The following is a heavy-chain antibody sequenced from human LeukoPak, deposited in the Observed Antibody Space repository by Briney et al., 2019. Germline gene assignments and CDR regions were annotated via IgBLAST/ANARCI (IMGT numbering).Heavy chain of an antibody. CDR2: IYHSGST. CDR1: GGSFSGYY. CDR3: ARAPVVSSSSFGFDP. J-gene: IGHJ5*02. Sequence: SETLSLTCAVYGGSFSGYYWGWIRQPPGKGLEWIGSIYHSGSTYYNPSLKSRVTISVDTSKNRFSLKLSSVTAADTTVYYCARAPVVSSSSFGFDPWGQGTLVTVSS. V-gene: IGHV4-38-2*01. D-gene: IGHD6-13*01.